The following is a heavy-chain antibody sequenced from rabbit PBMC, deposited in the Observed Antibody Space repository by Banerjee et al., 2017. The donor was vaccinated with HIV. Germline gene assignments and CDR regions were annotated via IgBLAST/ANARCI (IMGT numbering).Heavy chain of an antibody. D-gene: IGHD8-1*01. CDR2: IYTGSSGST. CDR1: GFSFSSSYY. V-gene: IGHV1S40*01. CDR3: ARAIYAGSTYYAGFNL. J-gene: IGHJ4*01. Sequence: QSLEESGGDLVKPGASLTLTCTASGFSFSSSYYMCWVRQAPGKGLEWIACIYTGSSGSTYYANWAKGRFTISKTSSTTVTLQMTSLTAADTATYFCARAIYAGSTYYAGFNLWGQGTLVTVS.